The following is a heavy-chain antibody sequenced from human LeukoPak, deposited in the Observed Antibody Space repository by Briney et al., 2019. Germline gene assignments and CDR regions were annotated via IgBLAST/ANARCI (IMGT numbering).Heavy chain of an antibody. D-gene: IGHD5-12*01. V-gene: IGHV4-4*02. CDR1: GFMFSNYW. CDR2: IYHSGST. Sequence: PGGSLRLSCAASGFMFSNYWMNWVRQAPGKGLEWIGYIYHSGSTYYNPSLKSRVTISVDRSKNQFSLKLSSVTAADTAVYYCARGPNSGYDWFDYWGQGTLVTVSS. CDR3: ARGPNSGYDWFDY. J-gene: IGHJ4*02.